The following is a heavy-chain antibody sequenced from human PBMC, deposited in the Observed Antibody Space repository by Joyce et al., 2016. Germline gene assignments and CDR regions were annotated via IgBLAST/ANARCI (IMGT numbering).Heavy chain of an antibody. CDR1: GYTVTAFY. V-gene: IGHV1-2*02. CDR3: AVSCITADGYYVDS. Sequence: QVQLVQSGAEVKKPGVSVKVSCKASGYTVTAFYIQWGRQAPGQGLEWMGWNNPNNGGTNYAQKFQGRVTMTRHTSISTGYMELSNLRSDDTVVYYCAVSCITADGYYVDSWGQGTLVTVSS. D-gene: IGHD2-21*02. J-gene: IGHJ4*02. CDR2: NNPNNGGT.